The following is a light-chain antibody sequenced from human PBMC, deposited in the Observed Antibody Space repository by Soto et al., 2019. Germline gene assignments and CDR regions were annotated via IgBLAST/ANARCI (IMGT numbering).Light chain of an antibody. CDR3: AQGLATPFT. Sequence: DIVMTQSPLFLPVTPGEPASISCRSSQSLRHSNGYYYLDWYLQKPGQSPQLLIYLGSNRASGVPDRFSGSGSGTDFTLTISRVEAEDVGVYFCAQGLATPFTFGGGTKVEIK. CDR1: QSLRHSNGYYY. J-gene: IGKJ4*01. V-gene: IGKV2-28*01. CDR2: LGS.